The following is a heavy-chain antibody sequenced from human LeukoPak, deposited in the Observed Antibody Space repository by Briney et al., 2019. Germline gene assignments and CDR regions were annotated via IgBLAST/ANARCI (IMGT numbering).Heavy chain of an antibody. D-gene: IGHD2/OR15-2a*01. CDR2: IRYDGTDT. V-gene: IGHV3-30*02. Sequence: GGSLRLSCAASGFTFSSYGMHWVRQAPGKGLDWVAFIRYDGTDTYYADSVKGRFTISRDNSKNTLSLQMNSLRGEDTALYYCAKDPFYGLNGRPINYMDVWGKGTTVTISS. CDR3: AKDPFYGLNGRPINYMDV. CDR1: GFTFSSYG. J-gene: IGHJ6*03.